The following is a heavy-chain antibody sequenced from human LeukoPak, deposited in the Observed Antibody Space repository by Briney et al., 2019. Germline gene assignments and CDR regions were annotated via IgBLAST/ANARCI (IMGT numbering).Heavy chain of an antibody. CDR3: ARPYYYDSSNYAAGFDY. D-gene: IGHD3-22*01. CDR1: GYTFSSYA. J-gene: IGHJ4*02. CDR2: INTKTGNP. Sequence: ASVTVSCKASGYTFSSYAMNWVRQAPGQGLEWMGWINTKTGNPTYAQGFTGRFVFSLDTSVSTAYLQISSLKAEDTAVYYCARPYYYDSSNYAAGFDYWGQGSLVTVSS. V-gene: IGHV7-4-1*02.